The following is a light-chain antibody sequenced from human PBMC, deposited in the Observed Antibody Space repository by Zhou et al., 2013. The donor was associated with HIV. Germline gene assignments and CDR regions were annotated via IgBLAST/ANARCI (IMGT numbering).Light chain of an antibody. V-gene: IGKV3-15*01. CDR1: QSVNSN. CDR3: QMYNGSPPFN. J-gene: IGKJ4*01. CDR2: GAS. Sequence: EIVMTQSPASLSVSPGERATLSCRASQSVNSNLAWYQQKPGQAPRLLIYGASTRATDIPGRFSGSGSGTDFTLTISRLEPEDFAVYYCQMYNGSPPFNFGGGTRVE.